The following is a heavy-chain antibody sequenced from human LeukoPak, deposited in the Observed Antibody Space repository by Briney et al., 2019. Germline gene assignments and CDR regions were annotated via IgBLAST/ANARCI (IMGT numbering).Heavy chain of an antibody. CDR3: ARDSPHYYYGMDV. Sequence: SETLSLTCTVSGGSISSGGYYWSWTRQHPGKGLEWIGYIYYSGSTYYNPSLKSRVTISVDTSKNQFSLKLSSVTAADTAVYYCARDSPHYYYGMDVWGQGTTVTVSS. V-gene: IGHV4-31*03. CDR2: IYYSGST. CDR1: GGSISSGGYY. J-gene: IGHJ6*02.